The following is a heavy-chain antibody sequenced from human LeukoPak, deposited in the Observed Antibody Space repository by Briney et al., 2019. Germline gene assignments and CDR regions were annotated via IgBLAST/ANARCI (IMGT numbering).Heavy chain of an antibody. V-gene: IGHV4-59*02. CDR2: VFYGGTM. D-gene: IGHD3/OR15-3a*01. J-gene: IGHJ5*02. CDR3: ARDGTEGWFDP. Sequence: PSETLSLTCTVSGGSVSSFYWSWIRQTPGKGLEWIAYVFYGGTMNYNPSLESRVTILIDTSKNQLSLKLSSVTPADTAVYYCARDGTEGWFDPWGQGTLVTVSS. CDR1: GGSVSSFY.